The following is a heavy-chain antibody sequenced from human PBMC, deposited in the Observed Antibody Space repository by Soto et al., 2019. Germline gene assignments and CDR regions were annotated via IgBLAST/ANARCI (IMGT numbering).Heavy chain of an antibody. J-gene: IGHJ3*02. V-gene: IGHV3-30-3*01. CDR1: GFTFSSYA. CDR2: ISYDGSNK. D-gene: IGHD2-2*01. Sequence: HPGGSLRLSCAASGFTFSSYAMHWVRQAPGKGLELVSFISYDGSNKYYADSVKGRFTISRDNSKNTLYLQMDSLRAEDTAVYHCANLGYCSSTSCPVEAFDIWGQGTMVTVSS. CDR3: ANLGYCSSTSCPVEAFDI.